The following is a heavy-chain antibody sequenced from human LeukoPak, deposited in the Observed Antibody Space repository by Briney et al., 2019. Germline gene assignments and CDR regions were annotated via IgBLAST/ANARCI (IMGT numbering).Heavy chain of an antibody. V-gene: IGHV3-73*01. CDR1: GFTFSGSA. CDR2: IKSKGNSHAT. CDR3: ARQSGAAIPFVY. D-gene: IGHD2-2*02. J-gene: IGHJ4*02. Sequence: PGGSLRLSCEASGFTFSGSAMHWVRQASGKGLEWLGHIKSKGNSHATAYAASLKGRFTISRDDSKNTAYLQTNNLETEDTAMYHCARQSGAAIPFVYWGQGTLVTVSS.